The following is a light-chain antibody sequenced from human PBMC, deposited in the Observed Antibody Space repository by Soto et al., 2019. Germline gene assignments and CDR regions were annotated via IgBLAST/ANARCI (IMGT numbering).Light chain of an antibody. Sequence: QSALTQPASVSGSPGQSITIACTGTNTDVGGYNYVSWYQQHPMKAPKLIIYEVTKRPSGVSARFSGSKSANTASLTISGLQAEDEADYYCNSYTSTNPYVFGNGTKVNVL. CDR2: EVT. J-gene: IGLJ1*01. CDR1: NTDVGGYNY. CDR3: NSYTSTNPYV. V-gene: IGLV2-14*01.